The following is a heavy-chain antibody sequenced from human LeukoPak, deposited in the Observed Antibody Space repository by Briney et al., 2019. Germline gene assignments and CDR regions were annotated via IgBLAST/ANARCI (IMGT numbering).Heavy chain of an antibody. Sequence: ASVKVSCKASGYTFTSYGISWVRQAPGQGLEWMGWISAYNGNTNYAQKLQGRVTMTTDTSTSTAYMELRSLRSDDTAVYYCARAPDYYYNSSGPHFDYWGQGTLVTDSS. CDR1: GYTFTSYG. J-gene: IGHJ4*02. CDR3: ARAPDYYYNSSGPHFDY. CDR2: ISAYNGNT. D-gene: IGHD3-22*01. V-gene: IGHV1-18*01.